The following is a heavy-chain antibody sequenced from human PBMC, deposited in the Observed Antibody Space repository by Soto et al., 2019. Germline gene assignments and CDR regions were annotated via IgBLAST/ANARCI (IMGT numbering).Heavy chain of an antibody. V-gene: IGHV1-69*01. Sequence: QVQLVQSGAEVKKPGSSMKVSCKVSGGTFRTYAINWVRQAPGQGLEWMGGITPISGTTNYAQKFQGRVTITADESTSTAYMDLSSLRYDDTAVYYCVRAGTWGQGSPVTVSS. CDR3: VRAGT. J-gene: IGHJ5*02. CDR1: GGTFRTYA. CDR2: ITPISGTT.